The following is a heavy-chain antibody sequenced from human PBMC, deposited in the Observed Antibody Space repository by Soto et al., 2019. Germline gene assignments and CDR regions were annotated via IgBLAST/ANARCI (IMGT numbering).Heavy chain of an antibody. CDR2: IYYSGST. Sequence: SETLSLTCTVSGGSISSGGYYWSWIRQHPGKGLEWIGYIYYSGSTYYNPSLKSRVTISVDTSKNQFSLKLSSVTAADTAVYYCARGRGRSEYSSYYFDYWGQGTLVTVSS. V-gene: IGHV4-31*03. J-gene: IGHJ4*02. CDR3: ARGRGRSEYSSYYFDY. D-gene: IGHD6-6*01. CDR1: GGSISSGGYY.